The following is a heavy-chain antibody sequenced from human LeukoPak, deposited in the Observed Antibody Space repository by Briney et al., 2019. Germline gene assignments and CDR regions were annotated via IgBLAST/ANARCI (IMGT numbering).Heavy chain of an antibody. Sequence: GGTMRLSCAASGLTFSSYGMSWVRQAPGRGLEWVSAISTTGGTTYYADSVRGRFTISRDYSRNTLYLQMNSLRAEDTAVYYCAKVPTVTTPFDYWGQGTLVTVS. CDR1: GLTFSSYG. J-gene: IGHJ4*02. CDR2: ISTTGGTT. D-gene: IGHD4-17*01. CDR3: AKVPTVTTPFDY. V-gene: IGHV3-23*01.